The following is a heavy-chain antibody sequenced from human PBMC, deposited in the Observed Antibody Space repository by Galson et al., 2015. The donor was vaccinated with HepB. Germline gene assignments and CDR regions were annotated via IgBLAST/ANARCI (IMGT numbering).Heavy chain of an antibody. V-gene: IGHV3-23*01. D-gene: IGHD2-21*02. J-gene: IGHJ3*01. Sequence: SLRLSCAASGFTFSYYNMNWVRQAPGKGLEWISAITGTGQNTYYADSVKGRFTISRDNSKKMVFLEMHSLRPEATAVYYCAKDSGVVALVTAGGGAFDVWGQGTTVTVSS. CDR2: ITGTGQNT. CDR1: GFTFSYYN. CDR3: AKDSGVVALVTAGGGAFDV.